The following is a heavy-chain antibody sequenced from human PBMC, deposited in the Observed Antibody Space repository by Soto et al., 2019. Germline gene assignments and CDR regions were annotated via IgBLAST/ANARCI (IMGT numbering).Heavy chain of an antibody. J-gene: IGHJ4*02. CDR1: GFSLANYP. CDR3: AKGPHTNVGWPYYFES. Sequence: PGGSLRLSWVASGFSLANYPMTWVRQTPGKGQAGISYSSPRGDTIYYADSVEGRFTISRDNARNSLSLHMSSLRDEDSALYYCAKGPHTNVGWPYYFESGGQGVPVTVSS. V-gene: IGHV3-48*02. CDR2: SSPRGDTI. D-gene: IGHD3-9*01.